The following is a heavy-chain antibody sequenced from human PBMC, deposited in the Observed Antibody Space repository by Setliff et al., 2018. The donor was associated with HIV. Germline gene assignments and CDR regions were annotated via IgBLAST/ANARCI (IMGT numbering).Heavy chain of an antibody. V-gene: IGHV4-31*03. Sequence: TSETLSLTCTVSGGSISSGSYYWSWIRQHPGKGLEYIGCLYFRGTTHYNPSLKSRVDISVDASNNQFSLHLSSVTAADTAVYFCARGGIQLPDFWGQGRLVTVSS. J-gene: IGHJ4*02. CDR3: ARGGIQLPDF. D-gene: IGHD1-1*01. CDR2: LYFRGTT. CDR1: GGSISSGSYY.